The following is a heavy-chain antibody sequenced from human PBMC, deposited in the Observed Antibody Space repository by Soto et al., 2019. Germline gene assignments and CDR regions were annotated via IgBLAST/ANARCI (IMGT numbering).Heavy chain of an antibody. CDR2: ISYDGSNK. D-gene: IGHD3-22*01. V-gene: IGHV3-30*18. Sequence: WGSLRLSCAASGFTFISYGMHLFGHSPWKWLEWVAVISYDGSNKYYADSVKGRFTISRDNSKNTLYLQMNSLRAEDTAVYYCAKDFHYYDSSGYPPALGAFDIWGQGTMVTVSS. CDR1: GFTFISYG. J-gene: IGHJ3*02. CDR3: AKDFHYYDSSGYPPALGAFDI.